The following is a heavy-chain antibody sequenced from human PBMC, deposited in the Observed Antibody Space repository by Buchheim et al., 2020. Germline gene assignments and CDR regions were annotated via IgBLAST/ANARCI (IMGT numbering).Heavy chain of an antibody. CDR2: ISASGGST. D-gene: IGHD3-22*01. CDR3: AKDYYDTSTYFLDH. J-gene: IGHJ4*02. Sequence: EVQLLESGGGLVQPGGSLRLSCAASGFTFGSYAMNWVRQAPGKGLEWVSFISASGGSTYYADSFRGRFSVSRDNSKNTLYLQINSLRAEDTAIYHCAKDYYDTSTYFLDHWGQGT. V-gene: IGHV3-23*01. CDR1: GFTFGSYA.